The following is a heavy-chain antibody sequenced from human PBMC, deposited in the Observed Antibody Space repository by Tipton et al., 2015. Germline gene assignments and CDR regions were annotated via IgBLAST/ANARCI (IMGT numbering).Heavy chain of an antibody. Sequence: QLVQSGAVVKKPGESLKISCKGSEDIFRSYWIGWVRQMPGKGLEWMGIIYSGDSDAKYSPSFEGQVTISADKSINTAYLQWRSLKTSDTAMYYCARHEAAGTDYGGQGTLVTVSS. J-gene: IGHJ4*02. CDR2: IYSGDSDA. D-gene: IGHD6-13*01. V-gene: IGHV5-51*01. CDR3: ARHEAAGTDY. CDR1: EDIFRSYW.